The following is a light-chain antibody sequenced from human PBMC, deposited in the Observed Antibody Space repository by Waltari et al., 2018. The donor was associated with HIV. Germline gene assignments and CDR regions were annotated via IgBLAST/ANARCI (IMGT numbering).Light chain of an antibody. Sequence: QSVLPQPPSASGTPGQRVTISCSGGRSNPGRNFVIWYQQLPGTAPKLLMYRNNQRPSGVPDRFSGSKSGTSASLAISGLQSEDEADYYCAAWDDSLNGHWVFGGGTKVTVL. CDR3: AAWDDSLNGHWV. CDR2: RNN. V-gene: IGLV1-44*01. CDR1: RSNPGRNF. J-gene: IGLJ3*02.